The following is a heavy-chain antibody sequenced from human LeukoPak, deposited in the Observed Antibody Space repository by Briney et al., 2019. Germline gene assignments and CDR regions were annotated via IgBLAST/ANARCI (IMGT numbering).Heavy chain of an antibody. CDR2: ISGSGGST. D-gene: IGHD2-15*01. J-gene: IGHJ4*02. CDR3: AKDEGGSSPLNLIDY. CDR1: GFTFSSYW. V-gene: IGHV3-23*01. Sequence: GGSLRLSCAASGFTFSSYWMSWVRQAPGKGLEWVSAISGSGGSTYYADSVKGRFTISRDNSKNTLYLQMNSLRAEDTAVYYCAKDEGGSSPLNLIDYWGQGTLVTVSS.